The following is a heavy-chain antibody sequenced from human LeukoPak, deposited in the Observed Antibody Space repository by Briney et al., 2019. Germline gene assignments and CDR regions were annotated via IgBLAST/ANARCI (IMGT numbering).Heavy chain of an antibody. CDR1: GGSFSGYY. CDR2: IYYSGST. V-gene: IGHV4-34*01. CDR3: ARWSGSGWFSDAFDI. Sequence: SETLSLTCAVYGGSFSGYYWSWIRQPPGKGLEWIGSIYYSGSTYYNPSLKSRVTISVDTSKNQFSLKLSSVTAADTAVYYCARWSGSGWFSDAFDIWGQGTMVTVSS. D-gene: IGHD6-19*01. J-gene: IGHJ3*02.